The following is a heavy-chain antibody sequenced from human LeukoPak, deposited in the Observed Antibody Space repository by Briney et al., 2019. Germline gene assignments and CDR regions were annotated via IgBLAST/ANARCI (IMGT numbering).Heavy chain of an antibody. CDR2: ISGSGGST. CDR1: GFTFRNYA. Sequence: GGSLRLSCAASGFTFRNYAMSWVRQAPGKGREWVSGISGSGGSTYYADSVKGRFTISRDNAKNSLYLQMNSLRAEDTAVYYCARDQPLVGASRFDYWGQGTLVTVSS. V-gene: IGHV3-23*01. CDR3: ARDQPLVGASRFDY. D-gene: IGHD1-26*01. J-gene: IGHJ4*02.